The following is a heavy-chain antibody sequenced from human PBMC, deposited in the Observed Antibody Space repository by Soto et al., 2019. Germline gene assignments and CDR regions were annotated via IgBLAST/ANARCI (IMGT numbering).Heavy chain of an antibody. Sequence: ASVKVSCKASGYTFTSYGLNWVRQAPGQGLEWMGWISAYNGNTNYAQKFQGRVTMTTDTSTTTVYMELRSLRSDDTAVYYCARSGNSGYYLDYWGQGTPVTVSS. CDR1: GYTFTSYG. CDR3: ARSGNSGYYLDY. J-gene: IGHJ4*02. D-gene: IGHD3-22*01. CDR2: ISAYNGNT. V-gene: IGHV1-18*01.